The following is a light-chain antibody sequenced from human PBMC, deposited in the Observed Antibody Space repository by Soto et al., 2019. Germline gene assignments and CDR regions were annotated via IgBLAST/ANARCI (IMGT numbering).Light chain of an antibody. CDR3: SSYSTDSTLGV. CDR1: SSDIGLSNYNY. J-gene: IGLJ3*02. CDR2: EVS. Sequence: QSVLTQPASVSGSPGQSITISCTGTSSDIGLSNYNYVSWYQHHPGKAPKLVIYEVSKRPSQVSNRFSGSKSGNTASLTISGLQAEDEADYYCSSYSTDSTLGVFGGGTQLTVL. V-gene: IGLV2-14*01.